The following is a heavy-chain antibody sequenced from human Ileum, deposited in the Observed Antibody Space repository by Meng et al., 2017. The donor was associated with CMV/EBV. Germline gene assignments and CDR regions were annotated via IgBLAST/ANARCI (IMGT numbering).Heavy chain of an antibody. CDR1: GGSLTIYY. D-gene: IGHD3-10*01. J-gene: IGHJ5*02. Sequence: PLRGPRPSLLQPSEPLSLTCTVTGGSLTIYYWTWIRQPAGKGLEWIGRIHPTGTTDDNPSLRSRVSMSLDKSKNQFSLKLTSVTAADTAVYYCARAAARGVPVDLWGQGTLVTVSS. CDR2: IHPTGTT. V-gene: IGHV4-4*07. CDR3: ARAAARGVPVDL.